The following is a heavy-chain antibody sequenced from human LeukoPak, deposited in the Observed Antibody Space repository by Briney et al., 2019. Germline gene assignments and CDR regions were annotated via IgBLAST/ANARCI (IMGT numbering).Heavy chain of an antibody. CDR3: ARVRVSSGYYIDY. CDR1: GGTFISYA. Sequence: ASVKVSCKASGGTFISYAISWVRQAPGQGLEWMGGIIPIFGTANYAQKFQGRVTITADESTSTAYMELSSLRSEDTAVYYCARVRVSSGYYIDYWGQGTLVTVSS. J-gene: IGHJ4*02. V-gene: IGHV1-69*13. D-gene: IGHD3-22*01. CDR2: IIPIFGTA.